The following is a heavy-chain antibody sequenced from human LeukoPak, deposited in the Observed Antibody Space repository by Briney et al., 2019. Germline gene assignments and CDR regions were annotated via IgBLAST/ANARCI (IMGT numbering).Heavy chain of an antibody. Sequence: RRSLRPSCAPSGFTFSTYNMNWVRQAPGKGLEWGSYISSSSGTLYYANSVRGRLTISRDNAKSSLYLQLNSLRDEDTAVYCCARVAYEFDYWGQGTLVTVSS. D-gene: IGHD2-21*01. J-gene: IGHJ4*02. V-gene: IGHV3-48*02. CDR3: ARVAYEFDY. CDR1: GFTFSTYN. CDR2: ISSSSGTL.